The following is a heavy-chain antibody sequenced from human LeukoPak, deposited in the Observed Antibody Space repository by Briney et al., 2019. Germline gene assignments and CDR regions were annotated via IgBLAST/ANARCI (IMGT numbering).Heavy chain of an antibody. J-gene: IGHJ5*01. D-gene: IGHD3-22*01. CDR3: VKDRPNYYGSEGHYYRQNGDS. V-gene: IGHV3-23*01. CDR1: GFTFSTYA. CDR2: ISGRGELT. Sequence: GGSLRLSCGASGFTFSTYAMSWVRQPPGKGLEWVASISGRGELTYYTDSVRGRFTISRDNSRSTLYLQMNFLRTDDTAVYYCVKDRPNYYGSEGHYYRQNGDSWGQGTLVTVSS.